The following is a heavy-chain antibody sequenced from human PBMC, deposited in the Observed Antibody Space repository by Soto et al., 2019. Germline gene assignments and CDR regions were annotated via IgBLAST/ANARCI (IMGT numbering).Heavy chain of an antibody. Sequence: EVQLLESGGGLVQPGGSLRLSCAASGFTFNNYAMTWVRQAPGKGLEWVSAISGGGDTTSYADSVKGRFTVSRDGSKHTLYLQISSLRAEDTALYDCANGLGGSGSLTPRVDFWGQGTLVTVSS. CDR2: ISGGGDTT. CDR1: GFTFNNYA. D-gene: IGHD3-10*01. CDR3: ANGLGGSGSLTPRVDF. V-gene: IGHV3-23*01. J-gene: IGHJ4*02.